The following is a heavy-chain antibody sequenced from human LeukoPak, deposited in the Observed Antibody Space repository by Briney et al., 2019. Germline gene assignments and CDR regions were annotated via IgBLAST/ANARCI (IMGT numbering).Heavy chain of an antibody. CDR2: IIPIFGTA. D-gene: IGHD3-22*01. CDR3: ARGYSSGYHNLGY. CDR1: GGTFSSYA. Sequence: ASVKVSCKASGGTFSSYAISWVRQAPGQGLEWMGGIIPIFGTANYAEKFQGRVTITADESTSTAYMELSSPRSEDTAVYYCARGYSSGYHNLGYWGQGTLVTVSS. V-gene: IGHV1-69*13. J-gene: IGHJ4*02.